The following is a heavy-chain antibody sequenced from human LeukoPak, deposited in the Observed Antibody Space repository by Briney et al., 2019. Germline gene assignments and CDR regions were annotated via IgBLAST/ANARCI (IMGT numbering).Heavy chain of an antibody. Sequence: PSETLSLTCTVSGGSISSGSYYWSWIRQPPGKGLEWIGSIFYSGSTYYNPSLKSRVTISVDTSKNQFSLKLNSVTAADTAVYYCARIQLWLVDDDYWGQGTLVTVSS. V-gene: IGHV4-39*07. CDR1: GGSISSGSYY. CDR2: IFYSGST. J-gene: IGHJ4*02. D-gene: IGHD5-18*01. CDR3: ARIQLWLVDDDY.